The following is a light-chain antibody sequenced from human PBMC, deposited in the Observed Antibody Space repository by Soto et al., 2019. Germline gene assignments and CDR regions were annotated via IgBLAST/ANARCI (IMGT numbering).Light chain of an antibody. V-gene: IGLV1-47*01. Sequence: QSVLTQPPSASGTPGQRVTISCSGGISNIGSNPVYLHQHRPGTAPKLLVYRNNQRPSGVPDRFSDSKSGTSAFLAISGLRSEDEADYYCAAWDDRLSAYVFGTGTKVTVL. J-gene: IGLJ1*01. CDR1: ISNIGSNP. CDR2: RNN. CDR3: AAWDDRLSAYV.